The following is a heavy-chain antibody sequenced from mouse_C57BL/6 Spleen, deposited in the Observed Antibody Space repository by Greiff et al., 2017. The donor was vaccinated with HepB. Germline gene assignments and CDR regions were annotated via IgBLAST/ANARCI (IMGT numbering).Heavy chain of an antibody. Sequence: VQLQQSGAELVKPGASVKISCKASGYAFSSYWMNWVKQRPGKGLEWIGQIYPGDGDTNYNGKFKGKATLTADKSSSTAYMQLSSLTSEDSAVYFGARGDVVEAWFAYWGQGTLVTVSA. V-gene: IGHV1-80*01. CDR1: GYAFSSYW. CDR3: ARGDVVEAWFAY. J-gene: IGHJ3*01. CDR2: IYPGDGDT.